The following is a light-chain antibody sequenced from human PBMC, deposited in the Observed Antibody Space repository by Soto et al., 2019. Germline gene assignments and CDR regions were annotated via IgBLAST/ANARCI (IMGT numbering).Light chain of an antibody. Sequence: QSALTQPASVSGSPGQSITVSCTGTSGDIGSYNLLFWYQQHAGKAPKLMIYEDTKRPSGVSDRFSASKSGTTASLTISGLEAEDEADYYCCSYAGRNSWVFGGGTKVTVL. J-gene: IGLJ3*02. V-gene: IGLV2-23*01. CDR2: EDT. CDR1: SGDIGSYNL. CDR3: CSYAGRNSWV.